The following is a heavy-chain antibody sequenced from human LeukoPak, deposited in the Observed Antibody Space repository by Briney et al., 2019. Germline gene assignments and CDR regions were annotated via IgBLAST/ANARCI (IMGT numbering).Heavy chain of an antibody. Sequence: GGSLRLSCAASGFTFSSYGMNWVRQAPGKGLEWVSGMSGSGGITYYADSVKGRFTISRDNAKNSLYLQMNSLRAEDTAVYYCAREDCSSTSCYDPSVSDYWGQGTLVTVSS. D-gene: IGHD2-2*01. J-gene: IGHJ4*02. CDR2: MSGSGGIT. V-gene: IGHV3-48*04. CDR1: GFTFSSYG. CDR3: AREDCSSTSCYDPSVSDY.